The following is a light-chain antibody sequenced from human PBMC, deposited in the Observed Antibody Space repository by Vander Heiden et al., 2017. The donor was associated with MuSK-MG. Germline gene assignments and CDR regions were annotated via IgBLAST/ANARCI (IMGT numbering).Light chain of an antibody. CDR3: QHRDNWLFT. CDR2: DAS. CDR1: HSLNNY. V-gene: IGKV3-11*01. Sequence: DIVLTQSPATLSLSPGERATLSCRASHSLNNYLAWYQQRPGQAPRLLIYDASNRAPGIPARFSGSGSGTDFTLTISRLEPEDFAVYFCQHRDNWLFTFGPGTKVEIK. J-gene: IGKJ3*01.